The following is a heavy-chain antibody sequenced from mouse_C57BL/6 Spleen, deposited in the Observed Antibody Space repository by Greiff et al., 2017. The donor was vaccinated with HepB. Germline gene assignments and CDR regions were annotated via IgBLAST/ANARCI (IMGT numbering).Heavy chain of an antibody. D-gene: IGHD1-1*02. J-gene: IGHJ1*03. V-gene: IGHV1-26*01. CDR1: GYTFTDYY. Sequence: VQLQQSGPELVKPGASVKISCKASGYTFTDYYMNWVKQSHGKSLEWIGDINPNNGGTSYNQKFKGKATLTVDKSSSTAYMELRSLTSEDSAVYYCARGGLWSYWYFDVWGTGTTVTVSS. CDR2: INPNNGGT. CDR3: ARGGLWSYWYFDV.